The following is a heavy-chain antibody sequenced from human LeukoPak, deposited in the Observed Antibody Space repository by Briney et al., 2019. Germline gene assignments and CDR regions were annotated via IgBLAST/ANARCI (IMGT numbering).Heavy chain of an antibody. Sequence: GSSVKVFCKASGGTFSSYAISWVRQAPGQGLEWMGGIIPIFGTANYAQKFQGRVTITADESTSTAYMELSSLRSEDTAVYYCARGGVNFDWLLYDGFDYWGQGTLVTVSS. J-gene: IGHJ4*02. CDR2: IIPIFGTA. V-gene: IGHV1-69*01. CDR3: ARGGVNFDWLLYDGFDY. D-gene: IGHD3-9*01. CDR1: GGTFSSYA.